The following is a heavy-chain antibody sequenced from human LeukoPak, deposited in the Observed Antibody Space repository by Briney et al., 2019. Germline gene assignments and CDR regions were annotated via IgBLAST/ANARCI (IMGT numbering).Heavy chain of an antibody. V-gene: IGHV3-23*01. D-gene: IGHD3-3*01. J-gene: IGHJ4*02. CDR3: AKDAASITIFGVVIATYYFDY. CDR1: GFTFSSYA. CDR2: ISGSGGST. Sequence: PGGSLRLSYAASGFTFSSYAMSWVRQAPGKGLEWVSAISGSGGSTYYADSVRGRFTISRDNSKNTLYLQMNSLRAEDTAVYYCAKDAASITIFGVVIATYYFDYWGQGTLVTVSS.